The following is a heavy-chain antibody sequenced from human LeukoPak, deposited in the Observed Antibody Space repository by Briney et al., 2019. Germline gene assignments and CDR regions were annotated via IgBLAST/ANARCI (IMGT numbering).Heavy chain of an antibody. V-gene: IGHV3-23*01. Sequence: GGSLRLSCAASGFTFSSYAMSWLRQAPGKGLEWVSAISGSGGSTYYAASVKGRFTISRDNSKNTLYLQMNSLRAEDTAVYYCAKELIVVVPAATENWFDRWGQGTLVTVSS. CDR2: ISGSGGST. CDR1: GFTFSSYA. D-gene: IGHD2-2*01. CDR3: AKELIVVVPAATENWFDR. J-gene: IGHJ5*02.